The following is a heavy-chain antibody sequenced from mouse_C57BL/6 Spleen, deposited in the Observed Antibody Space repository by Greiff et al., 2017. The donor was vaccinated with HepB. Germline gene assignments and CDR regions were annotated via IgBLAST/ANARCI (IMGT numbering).Heavy chain of an antibody. Sequence: QVQLKESGAELARPGASVKMSCKASGYTFTSYTMHWVKQRPGQGLEWIGYISPSSGYTKYNQKFKDKATLTADKSSSTAYMQLSSLTSEDSAVYYCARGDYDYDGRFAYWGQGTLVTVSA. D-gene: IGHD2-4*01. CDR2: ISPSSGYT. CDR1: GYTFTSYT. J-gene: IGHJ3*01. V-gene: IGHV1-4*01. CDR3: ARGDYDYDGRFAY.